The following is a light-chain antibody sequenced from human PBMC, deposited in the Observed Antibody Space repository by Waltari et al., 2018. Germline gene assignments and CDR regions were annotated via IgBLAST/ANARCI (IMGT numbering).Light chain of an antibody. Sequence: IVLTQSPGTLSLSPGERATLSCRASQSVSSSHLAWYQQKPGQAPRLLIYGASSRATGIPDRFSGSGSGTDFTLTISRLEPEDFAVYYCQQYGSSYTFGQGTKLEIK. CDR2: GAS. V-gene: IGKV3-20*01. CDR3: QQYGSSYT. CDR1: QSVSSSH. J-gene: IGKJ2*01.